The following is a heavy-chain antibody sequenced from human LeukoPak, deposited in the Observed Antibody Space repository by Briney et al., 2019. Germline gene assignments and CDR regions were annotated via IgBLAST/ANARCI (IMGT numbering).Heavy chain of an antibody. V-gene: IGHV5-51*01. CDR3: ASSSIHHSFDY. D-gene: IGHD2-21*01. Sequence: GESLKISCKGSGYRLTSYWIGWVRKMPGKGLEGMGIIYPGDSDTRYSPSFQGQVTISADKSISTAYLQWSSLKASDTAMYYCASSSIHHSFDYWGQGTLVTVSS. J-gene: IGHJ4*02. CDR2: IYPGDSDT. CDR1: GYRLTSYW.